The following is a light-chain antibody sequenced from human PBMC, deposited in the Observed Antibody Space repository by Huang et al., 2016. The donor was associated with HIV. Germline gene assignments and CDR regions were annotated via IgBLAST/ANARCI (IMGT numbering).Light chain of an antibody. CDR3: QQYNNWPPLT. J-gene: IGKJ3*01. Sequence: EIVMTQSPATLSVSPGERATLSCRASQSVSTNLAWYQQMPGQAPRLLIYGASTRATVVPARVSGSGFGTEFTLTISGLQSEDFAVYYCQQYNNWPPLTFGPGTKVDIQ. V-gene: IGKV3-15*01. CDR1: QSVSTN. CDR2: GAS.